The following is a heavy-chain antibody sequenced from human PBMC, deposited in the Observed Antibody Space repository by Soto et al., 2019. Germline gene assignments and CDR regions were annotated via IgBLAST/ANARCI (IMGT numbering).Heavy chain of an antibody. Sequence: PGGSLRLSCAASGFTFFYYGMHWVRQAPGKGLEWVAFLSPDGIVKYYAESVKGRFTISRDNSKNTLSLQMNGLRAEDTAVYFCAKEILGGTYPEIPYLSYGMDVWGQGTTVTVSS. CDR1: GFTFFYYG. D-gene: IGHD1-26*01. CDR2: LSPDGIVK. J-gene: IGHJ6*02. CDR3: AKEILGGTYPEIPYLSYGMDV. V-gene: IGHV3-30*02.